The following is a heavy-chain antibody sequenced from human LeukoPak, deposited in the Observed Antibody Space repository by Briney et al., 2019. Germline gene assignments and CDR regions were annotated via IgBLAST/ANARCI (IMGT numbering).Heavy chain of an antibody. D-gene: IGHD4-17*01. V-gene: IGHV4-4*02. J-gene: IGHJ4*02. CDR3: ARGAPTLARALDH. CDR1: GGAINSSNW. Sequence: SGTLSLTCAVSGGAINSSNWWSWARQPPGKGLEWIGQIYHSGSTNYNSSFQSRVTISVDKSKNQFSLKLSSVTAADTAMYYSARGAPTLARALDHWGQGTLVTVSS. CDR2: IYHSGST.